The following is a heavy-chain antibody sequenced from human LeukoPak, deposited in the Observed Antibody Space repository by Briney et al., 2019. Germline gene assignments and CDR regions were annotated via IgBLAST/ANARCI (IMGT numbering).Heavy chain of an antibody. Sequence: SETLSLTCTVSGGSIGTYYWSWIRQPPGKGLEYIGYIYDSGSTNYNPSLKSRVTMSVDTSKQQFSLKLSSVTAADTGVYYCASGGGVVTYDYWGQGTLVTVSS. CDR3: ASGGGVVTYDY. CDR2: IYDSGST. V-gene: IGHV4-59*01. J-gene: IGHJ4*02. CDR1: GGSIGTYY. D-gene: IGHD3-3*01.